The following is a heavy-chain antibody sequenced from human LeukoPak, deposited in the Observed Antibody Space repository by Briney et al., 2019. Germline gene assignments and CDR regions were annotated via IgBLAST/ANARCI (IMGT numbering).Heavy chain of an antibody. CDR1: GGSISSYY. CDR2: IYYSGST. V-gene: IGHV4-59*08. D-gene: IGHD1-26*01. CDR3: ARLDSGATSPAFDI. J-gene: IGHJ3*02. Sequence: SETLSLTCTVSGGSISSYYWSWIRQPPGKGLEWIGYIYYSGSTNYNPSLKSRVTISVDTSKNQFSLELSSVTAADTAVYYCARLDSGATSPAFDIWGQGTMVTVSS.